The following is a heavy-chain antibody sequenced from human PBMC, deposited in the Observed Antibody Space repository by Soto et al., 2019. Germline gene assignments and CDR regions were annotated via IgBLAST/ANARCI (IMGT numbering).Heavy chain of an antibody. J-gene: IGHJ4*02. V-gene: IGHV4-59*01. Sequence: SETLSLTCTVSGGSISTYYWSWIRQPPGKRLEWVGYMFHSGSPSYNPSLKSRVTISGDTSKNQFSLRVTSVTAADTAVYYCARVGATAELDFWGQGLLVT. D-gene: IGHD1-26*01. CDR1: GGSISTYY. CDR3: ARVGATAELDF. CDR2: MFHSGSP.